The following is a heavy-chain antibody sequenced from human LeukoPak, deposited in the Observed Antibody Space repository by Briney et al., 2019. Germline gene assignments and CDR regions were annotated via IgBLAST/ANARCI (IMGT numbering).Heavy chain of an antibody. Sequence: PSESLSLTCTVSGGSISSYYWSWIRQPPGKGLEWIGYIYYSGRTNYNPSLKSRVTISVDTSKNQCSLKLSSETAADTAVYYCARGRYSGYDPPNYYFDYWGQGTLVTVSS. D-gene: IGHD5-12*01. CDR3: ARGRYSGYDPPNYYFDY. J-gene: IGHJ4*02. CDR2: IYYSGRT. CDR1: GGSISSYY. V-gene: IGHV4-59*01.